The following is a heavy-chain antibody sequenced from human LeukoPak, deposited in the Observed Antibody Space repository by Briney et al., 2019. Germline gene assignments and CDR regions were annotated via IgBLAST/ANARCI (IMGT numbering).Heavy chain of an antibody. J-gene: IGHJ4*02. D-gene: IGHD2-15*01. CDR3: ARGYCSGGSCYFDY. V-gene: IGHV3-21*01. CDR2: ISSSSSYI. CDR1: GFTFRSYT. Sequence: PGGSLRLACAASGFTFRSYTMTWVRQAPGKGLEWVSAISSSSSYIYYADSVKGRFTISRDNTKNSLYLQMNSLRGEDTAIYYCARGYCSGGSCYFDYWGQGTLVTVSS.